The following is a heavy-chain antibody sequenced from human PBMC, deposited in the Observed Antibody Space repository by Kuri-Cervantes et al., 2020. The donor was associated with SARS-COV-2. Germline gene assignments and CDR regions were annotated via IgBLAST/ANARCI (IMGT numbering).Heavy chain of an antibody. Sequence: GESLKISCTASGFTFNTYNMKWVRQAPGKGLEWVSSISSSSSYIYYADSVKGRFTISRDNAKNSLYLQMNSLRAEDTAVYYCTRGITIFGVSHGYWGQGTLVTVSS. CDR2: ISSSSSYI. V-gene: IGHV3-21*03. CDR3: TRGITIFGVSHGY. D-gene: IGHD3-3*01. CDR1: GFTFNTYN. J-gene: IGHJ4*02.